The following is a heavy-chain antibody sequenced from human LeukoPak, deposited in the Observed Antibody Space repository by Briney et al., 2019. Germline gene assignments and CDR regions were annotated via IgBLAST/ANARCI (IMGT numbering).Heavy chain of an antibody. J-gene: IGHJ5*02. Sequence: GASVKVSCKASGYTFTSYYMHWVRQAPGQGLEWMGIINPSGGSTSYAQKFQGRVTMTRDTSTSTVYMELSSLRSEDTAVYYCAREAEHGSGNPHNWFDPWGQGTLVTVSS. D-gene: IGHD3-10*01. CDR3: AREAEHGSGNPHNWFDP. CDR2: INPSGGST. V-gene: IGHV1-46*01. CDR1: GYTFTSYY.